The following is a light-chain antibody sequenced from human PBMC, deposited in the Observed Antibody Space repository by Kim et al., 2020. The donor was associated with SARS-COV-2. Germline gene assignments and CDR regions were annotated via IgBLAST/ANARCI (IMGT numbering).Light chain of an antibody. CDR1: QSVSSG. J-gene: IGKJ5*01. Sequence: SGSPGERATLSGRASQSVSSGLAGYQQKPGQAPRLLIYDASKRATGTPARFSGSGSGTEFTLTISSLQSDDFAVYSCHQYFDLPCFGQGTRREIK. CDR2: DAS. CDR3: HQYFDLPC. V-gene: IGKV3-15*01.